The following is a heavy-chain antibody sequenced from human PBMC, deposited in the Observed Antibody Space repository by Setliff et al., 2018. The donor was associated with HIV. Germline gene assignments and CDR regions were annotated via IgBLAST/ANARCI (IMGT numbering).Heavy chain of an antibody. CDR2: TYTSGIT. CDR3: AKLKEKGLSPILQNFFDP. J-gene: IGHJ5*02. V-gene: IGHV4-4*09. CDR1: GGSISSYY. D-gene: IGHD3-16*02. Sequence: SETLSLTCTVSGGSISSYYWSWIRQSPGKGLEWIGYTYTSGITNYNHNPSLKSRVTISVDTSKNRFSLKLGSVTAADTAIYYCAKLKEKGLSPILQNFFDPWGQGTLVTVSS.